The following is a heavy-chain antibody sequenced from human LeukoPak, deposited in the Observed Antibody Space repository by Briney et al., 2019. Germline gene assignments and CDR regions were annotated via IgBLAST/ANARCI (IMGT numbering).Heavy chain of an antibody. CDR3: AKGRQWLVDAFDM. CDR1: GFTFSSYA. V-gene: IGHV3-23*01. Sequence: GGSLRLSCLTSGFTFSSYAMSWVRQAPGKGLEWVSAISGTGGSTYYADSVKGRFTISRDNSRNTLYLQMNSLRAEDTAVYYCAKGRQWLVDAFDMWGQGTMVTVSS. J-gene: IGHJ3*02. D-gene: IGHD6-19*01. CDR2: ISGTGGST.